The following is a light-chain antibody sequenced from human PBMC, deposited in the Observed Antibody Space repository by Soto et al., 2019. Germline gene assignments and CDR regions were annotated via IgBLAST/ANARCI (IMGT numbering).Light chain of an antibody. CDR2: AAS. V-gene: IGKV1-12*01. Sequence: DIQITPSPSSISPSXLAGVTITXXASQGISSWLAWYQQKPGKAPKLLIYAASSLQSGVPSRFSGSGSGTDFTLTISSLQPEDFATYYCQQANSFPITFGQGTRLEIK. CDR3: QQANSFPIT. CDR1: QGISSW. J-gene: IGKJ5*01.